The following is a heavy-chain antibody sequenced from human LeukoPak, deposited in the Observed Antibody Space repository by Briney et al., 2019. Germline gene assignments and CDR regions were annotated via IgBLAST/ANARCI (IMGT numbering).Heavy chain of an antibody. CDR2: INWNGGST. J-gene: IGHJ5*02. D-gene: IGHD2-2*03. CDR3: ARDGGDGYCSSTSCPNWFDP. Sequence: GGSLRLSCAASGFTFDDYGMSWVRQAPGKGLEWVSGINWNGGSTGYADSGKGRFTISRDNAKNSLYLQMNSLRAEDTALYYCARDGGDGYCSSTSCPNWFDPWGQGTLVTVSS. CDR1: GFTFDDYG. V-gene: IGHV3-20*04.